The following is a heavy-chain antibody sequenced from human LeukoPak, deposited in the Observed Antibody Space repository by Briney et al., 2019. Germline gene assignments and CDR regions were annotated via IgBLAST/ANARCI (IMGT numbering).Heavy chain of an antibody. CDR1: GESFSGYF. D-gene: IGHD3-22*01. CDR2: IYHSGST. CDR3: ARYYYDSSGYRYAFDI. V-gene: IGHV4-34*01. J-gene: IGHJ3*02. Sequence: PSETLSLTCGVHGESFSGYFWSWIRQPPGKGLEWIGEIYHSGSTNYNPSLKSRVTISVDTSKNQFSLKLSSVTAADTAVYYCARYYYDSSGYRYAFDIWGQGTMVTVSS.